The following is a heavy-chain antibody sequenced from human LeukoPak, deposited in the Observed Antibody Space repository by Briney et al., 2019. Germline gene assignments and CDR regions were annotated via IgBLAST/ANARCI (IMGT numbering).Heavy chain of an antibody. D-gene: IGHD3-22*01. CDR1: GGSISRSGYY. CDR3: AREQTYYYDSSGYYPYWYFDL. CDR2: IYYSGST. V-gene: IGHV4-39*07. Sequence: SETLSLTCTVSGGSISRSGYYWGWIRQTPGKGLEWIGSIYYSGSTYYKSSLKSRVTMSVDTSKNQFSLKLSSVTAADTAVYYCAREQTYYYDSSGYYPYWYFDLWGRGTLVTVSS. J-gene: IGHJ2*01.